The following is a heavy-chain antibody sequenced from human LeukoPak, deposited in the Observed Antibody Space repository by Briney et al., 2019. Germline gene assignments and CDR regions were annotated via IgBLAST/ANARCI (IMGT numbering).Heavy chain of an antibody. Sequence: MSGGSLRLSCAASGFTFSSYAMSRVRQAPGQGLEWVSGISSSGSATYFADSVKGRFTISRDNAKNSLFLQMSSLRAEDTAVYYCARRTAPPDYWGQGTLVTVSS. V-gene: IGHV3-21*04. CDR1: GFTFSSYA. CDR3: ARRTAPPDY. CDR2: ISSSGSAT. J-gene: IGHJ4*02. D-gene: IGHD6-25*01.